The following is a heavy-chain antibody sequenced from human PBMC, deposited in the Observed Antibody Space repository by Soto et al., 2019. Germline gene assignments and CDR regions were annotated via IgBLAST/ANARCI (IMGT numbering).Heavy chain of an antibody. D-gene: IGHD3-9*01. Sequence: PSQTLSLTCAISGDSVSSNSAAWNWIRQSPSRGLEWLGRTYYRSKWYNDYAVSVKSRITINPDTSKNQFSLQLNSVTPEDTAVYYCARGYRAPSYFDGNWFDPWGQGTLVTVSS. CDR3: ARGYRAPSYFDGNWFDP. CDR1: GDSVSSNSAA. CDR2: TYYRSKWYN. V-gene: IGHV6-1*01. J-gene: IGHJ5*02.